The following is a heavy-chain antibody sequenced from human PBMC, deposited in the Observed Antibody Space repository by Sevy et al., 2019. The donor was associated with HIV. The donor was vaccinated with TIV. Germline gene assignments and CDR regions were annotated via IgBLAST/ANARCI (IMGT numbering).Heavy chain of an antibody. CDR1: GFTFRNYA. J-gene: IGHJ4*02. Sequence: GGSLRLSCAASGFTFRNYAMSWVRQAPGKGLEWVSALSGTGGSTYYADSVKVRFTISRDNSKNTLYLQMNSLRVEDTAVYYCAKDLDIVAVAAAIRLSYWGQGTLVTVSS. CDR3: AKDLDIVAVAAAIRLSY. V-gene: IGHV3-23*01. CDR2: LSGTGGST. D-gene: IGHD2-2*01.